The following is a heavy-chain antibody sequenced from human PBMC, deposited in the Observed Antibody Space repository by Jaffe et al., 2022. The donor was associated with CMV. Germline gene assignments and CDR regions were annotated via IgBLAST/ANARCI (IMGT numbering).Heavy chain of an antibody. CDR2: IWYDGSNK. J-gene: IGHJ3*02. CDR3: ARERSGSYPVHAFDI. CDR1: GFTFSSYG. Sequence: QVQLVESGGGVVQPGRSLRLSCAASGFTFSSYGMHWVRQAPGKGLEWVAVIWYDGSNKYYADSVKGRFTISRDNSKNTLYLQMNSLRAEDTAVYYCARERSGSYPVHAFDIWGQGTMVTVSS. D-gene: IGHD1-26*01. V-gene: IGHV3-33*01.